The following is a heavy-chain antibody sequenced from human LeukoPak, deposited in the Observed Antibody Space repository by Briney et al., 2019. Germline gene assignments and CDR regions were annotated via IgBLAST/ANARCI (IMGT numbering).Heavy chain of an antibody. CDR2: ISGSGGST. Sequence: SGGSLRLSCAASGFIVSSNYINWVRQAPGKGLEWVSTISGSGGSTYYADSVKGRFTVSRDNSKNTLYLQMNSLRAEDTAIYYCAKGYRYCSGGSCPSDYWGQGTLVTVSS. CDR3: AKGYRYCSGGSCPSDY. D-gene: IGHD2-15*01. CDR1: GFIVSSNY. V-gene: IGHV3-23*01. J-gene: IGHJ4*02.